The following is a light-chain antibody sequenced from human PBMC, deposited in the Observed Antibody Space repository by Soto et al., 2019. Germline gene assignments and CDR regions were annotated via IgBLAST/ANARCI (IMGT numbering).Light chain of an antibody. CDR3: QTWGTGIVV. J-gene: IGLJ2*01. Sequence: QPVLTQSPSASASLGASVKLTCTLSSGHSSYAIAWHQQPPGKGPRYLMKLNSDGSHSKGDGIPDRFSGSSSGAERYLTISSLQSEDEADYYCQTWGTGIVVFGGGTQLTVL. V-gene: IGLV4-69*01. CDR2: LNSDGSH. CDR1: SGHSSYA.